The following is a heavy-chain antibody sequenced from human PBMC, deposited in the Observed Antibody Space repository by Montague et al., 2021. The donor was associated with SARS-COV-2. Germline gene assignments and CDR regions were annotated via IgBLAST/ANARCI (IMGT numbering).Heavy chain of an antibody. Sequence: SETLSLICAVYGGSLTNHYWTWVRQPPGNGLEWVVAVNQSGRTTHYNPSLRSRVTISVDRSNNQVSLTLESVTAADTAVYYCARVPLHFDGFDYWGQGSLVTVSS. J-gene: IGHJ4*02. D-gene: IGHD3-9*01. CDR2: VNQSGRTT. V-gene: IGHV4-34*01. CDR1: GGSLTNHY. CDR3: ARVPLHFDGFDY.